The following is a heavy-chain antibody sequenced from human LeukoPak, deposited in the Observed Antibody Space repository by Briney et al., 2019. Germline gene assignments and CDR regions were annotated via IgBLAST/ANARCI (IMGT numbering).Heavy chain of an antibody. CDR2: ISDSGNT. CDR1: GFTLSSYA. V-gene: IGHV3-23*01. Sequence: PGGSLRLSCAASGFTLSSYAMSWVRQAPGKGLEWVSAISDSGNTYHADSVKGRFTISRDSSKNTLYLQMNSLRAEDTAVYYCARGDHYGDYFDYWGQGTLVTVSS. D-gene: IGHD4-17*01. J-gene: IGHJ4*02. CDR3: ARGDHYGDYFDY.